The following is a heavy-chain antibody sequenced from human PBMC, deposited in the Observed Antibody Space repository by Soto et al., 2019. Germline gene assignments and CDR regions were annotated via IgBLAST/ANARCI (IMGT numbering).Heavy chain of an antibody. Sequence: QVRLVQSGAEVKKPGSSVKVSCKASGGTFSNYAITWLRLAPGQGLEWLGGIIPVFGTVNYAQKFQGRVTITADESTSTAYMELNRLRSEDTAVYYCARDNPHTNSFGTWFDPWGQGTLVIVS. CDR1: GGTFSNYA. J-gene: IGHJ5*02. CDR3: ARDNPHTNSFGTWFDP. V-gene: IGHV1-69*01. D-gene: IGHD5-18*01. CDR2: IIPVFGTV.